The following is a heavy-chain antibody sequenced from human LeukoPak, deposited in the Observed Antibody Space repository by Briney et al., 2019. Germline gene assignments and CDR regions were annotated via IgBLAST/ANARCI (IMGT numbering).Heavy chain of an antibody. Sequence: GGSLRLSCAASGFTFSSYSMNWVRQAPGKGLEWVSSISSSSSYIYYADSVKGRFTISRDNAKNSLHLQMNSLRAEDTAVYYCARGGITMVQGVIIGWGQGTLVTVSS. D-gene: IGHD3-10*01. J-gene: IGHJ4*02. V-gene: IGHV3-21*01. CDR2: ISSSSSYI. CDR1: GFTFSSYS. CDR3: ARGGITMVQGVIIG.